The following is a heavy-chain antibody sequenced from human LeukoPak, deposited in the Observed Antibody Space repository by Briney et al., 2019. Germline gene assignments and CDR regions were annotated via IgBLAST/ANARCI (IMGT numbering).Heavy chain of an antibody. CDR1: GGSISSSSYY. CDR2: IYYSGST. Sequence: SENLSLTCTVSGGSISSSSYYWGWIRQPPGKGLEWIGSIYYSGSTYYNSSLKSRVTISVDTSKNQFSLKLSSVTAADTAVYYCAIYLAAGDYYYYYMDVWGKGTTVTVSS. J-gene: IGHJ6*03. D-gene: IGHD6-13*01. V-gene: IGHV4-39*01. CDR3: AIYLAAGDYYYYYMDV.